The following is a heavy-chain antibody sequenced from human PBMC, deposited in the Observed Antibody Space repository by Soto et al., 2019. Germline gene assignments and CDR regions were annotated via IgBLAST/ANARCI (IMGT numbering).Heavy chain of an antibody. J-gene: IGHJ4*02. CDR1: GYTFTGHY. D-gene: IGHD1-26*01. CDR2: IGPESGAT. Sequence: AASVKVSCKASGYTFTGHYIHWVRQAPEQGPEWMGEIGPESGATRYAQKFQGRVTMTRDMSITTVYMGLNNLSPDDTAVYYCGRGRSGQIVVFYWGQGTPVTVSS. V-gene: IGHV1-2*02. CDR3: GRGRSGQIVVFY.